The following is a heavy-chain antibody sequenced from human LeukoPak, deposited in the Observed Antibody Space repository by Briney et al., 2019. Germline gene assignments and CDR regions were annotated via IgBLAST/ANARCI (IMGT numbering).Heavy chain of an antibody. CDR2: INHSGST. J-gene: IGHJ4*02. V-gene: IGHV4-34*01. Sequence: SETLSLTCAVYGGSFSGYYWSWIRQPPGKGLEWIGEINHSGSTNYNPSLKSRVTISVDTSKNQFSLKLSSVTAADTAVYYCARGRLWSYNDYWGQGTLVTVSS. CDR3: ARGRLWSYNDY. CDR1: GGSFSGYY. D-gene: IGHD1-26*01.